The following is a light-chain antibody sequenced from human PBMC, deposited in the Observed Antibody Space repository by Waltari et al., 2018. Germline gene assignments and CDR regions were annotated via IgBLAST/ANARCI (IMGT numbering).Light chain of an antibody. Sequence: DVVMTQSPDSLAVSLGERATINCRSSQSLLFSSNNRNYLAWYQQKPGQSPKLLIYWASTRQSGVPDRFSGSGSGTDFTLTISSLQAEDVAVYHCQQYYFTPLTFGGGTKVEIK. CDR1: QSLLFSSNNRNY. CDR2: WAS. J-gene: IGKJ4*01. V-gene: IGKV4-1*01. CDR3: QQYYFTPLT.